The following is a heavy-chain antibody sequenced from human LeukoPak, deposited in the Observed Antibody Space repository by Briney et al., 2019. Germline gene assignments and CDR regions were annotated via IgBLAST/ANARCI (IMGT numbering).Heavy chain of an antibody. Sequence: SETLSLTCTVAGGSISGYYWSWIRQSPGKGLEWIGYIYNSGSTNYNPSLQSRVTISVDTSKNQFSLNLSSVTAADTAVYYCARYGSGTYPRFDYWGQGTLVTVSS. V-gene: IGHV4-59*08. J-gene: IGHJ4*02. CDR3: ARYGSGTYPRFDY. CDR1: GGSISGYY. CDR2: IYNSGST. D-gene: IGHD3-10*01.